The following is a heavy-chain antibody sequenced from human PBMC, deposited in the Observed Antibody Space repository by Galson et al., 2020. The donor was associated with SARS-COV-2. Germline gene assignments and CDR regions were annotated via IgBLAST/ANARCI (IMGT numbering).Heavy chain of an antibody. CDR1: GYTFTTYE. J-gene: IGHJ6*02. CDR2: MNPNTGNA. CDR3: ARGSREVGGMDV. Sequence: ASVKVSCKASGYTFTTYEINWVRQATGQGLEWMGWMNPNTGNADYAQNFQGRVTMTRDTSISTAYIELSSLRSEDTAVYYCARGSREVGGMDVWGQGTTVIVSS. V-gene: IGHV1-8*01.